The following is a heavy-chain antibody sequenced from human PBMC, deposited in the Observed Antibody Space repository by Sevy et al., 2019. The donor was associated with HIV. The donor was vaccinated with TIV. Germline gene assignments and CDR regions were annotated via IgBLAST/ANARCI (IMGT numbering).Heavy chain of an antibody. V-gene: IGHV3-21*01. CDR2: ISSSSRYI. J-gene: IGHJ4*01. Sequence: GGSLRLSCAVSGFTFSSYTMNWVRQAPGKGLEWVSSISSSSRYIYYADSVKGRFTISRDNAKNSVYLQMNSLRTEDTAVYYCARDGGCSAPSCLRYFDYWGQGTLVTVSS. CDR1: GFTFSSYT. D-gene: IGHD2-2*01. CDR3: ARDGGCSAPSCLRYFDY.